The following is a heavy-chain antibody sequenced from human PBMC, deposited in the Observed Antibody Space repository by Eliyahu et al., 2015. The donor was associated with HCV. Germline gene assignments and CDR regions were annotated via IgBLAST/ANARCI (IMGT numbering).Heavy chain of an antibody. CDR2: TYYSGST. CDR1: GGSISSSSXY. CDR3: AGAHYDFWSGWGGGPPYGMDV. D-gene: IGHD3-3*01. Sequence: QLQLQESGPGLVKPSETLSLTCSVSGGSISSSSXYWXWIRQPPGKGLEWIGSTYYSGSTYYXPSLKSRVSISVDTSKDQFSLNLSSVTAADTAVYYCAGAHYDFWSGWGGGPPYGMDVWGQGTTVTVSS. J-gene: IGHJ6*02. V-gene: IGHV4-39*01.